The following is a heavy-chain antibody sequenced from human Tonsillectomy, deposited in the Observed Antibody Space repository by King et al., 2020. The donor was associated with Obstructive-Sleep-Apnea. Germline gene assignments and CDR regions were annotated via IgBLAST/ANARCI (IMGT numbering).Heavy chain of an antibody. CDR1: GFTYDDFA. J-gene: IGHJ4*02. CDR2: SSWKSATI. CDR3: AKNRYRGGSADYFDS. D-gene: IGHD3-10*01. V-gene: IGHV3-9*01. Sequence: VQLVESGGGLVQPGRSLRLSCAASGFTYDDFAMHWVRQPPGKGLEWVSGSSWKSATIAYADSVKGRFTVSRDNARNSLYLQMNSLGPEDTALYYCAKNRYRGGSADYFDSWGQGTLVTVSS.